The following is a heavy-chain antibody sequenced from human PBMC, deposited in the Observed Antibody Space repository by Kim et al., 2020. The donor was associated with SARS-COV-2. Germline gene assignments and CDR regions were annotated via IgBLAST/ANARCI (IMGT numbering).Heavy chain of an antibody. CDR3: ARASMVRGVTNYYYYGMDV. Sequence: SETLSLTCTVSGGSISSGSYYWSWIRQPAGKGLEWIGRIYTSGSTNYNPSLKSRVTISVDTSKNQFSLKLSSVTAADTAMYYCARASMVRGVTNYYYYGMDVWGQGTTVTVSS. CDR1: GGSISSGSYY. D-gene: IGHD3-10*01. J-gene: IGHJ6*02. CDR2: IYTSGST. V-gene: IGHV4-61*02.